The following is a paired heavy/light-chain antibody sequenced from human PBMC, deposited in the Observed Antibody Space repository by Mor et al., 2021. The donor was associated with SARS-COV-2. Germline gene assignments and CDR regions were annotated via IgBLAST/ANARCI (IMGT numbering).Light chain of an antibody. CDR3: QQYGSSPMYT. CDR1: QSVSSY. Sequence: EIVLTQSPGTLSLSPGERATLSCRASQSVSSYLAWYQQKPGQAPRLLIYGASSRATGIPDRFSGSGSGTDFTLTISRLEPEDFAVYYCQQYGSSPMYTFGQGTKLEIK. CDR2: GAS. J-gene: IGKJ2*01. V-gene: IGKV3-20*01.
Heavy chain of an antibody. J-gene: IGHJ2*01. V-gene: IGHV1-24*01. Sequence: QVQVVQSGAEVKKPGASVKVSCKVSGYTLTELSMHWVRQAPGKGLEWMGSFDPEDGETIYAPQFQGRVTMTEDTSTDTAYMELSSLRSEDTAVYYCATESPSRFRSSWYWHFDLWGRGTLVTVSS. CDR1: GYTLTELS. CDR2: FDPEDGET. D-gene: IGHD6-13*01. CDR3: ATESPSRFRSSWYWHFDL.